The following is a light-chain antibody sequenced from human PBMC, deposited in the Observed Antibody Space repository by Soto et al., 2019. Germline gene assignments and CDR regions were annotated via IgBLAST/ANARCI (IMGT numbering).Light chain of an antibody. V-gene: IGKV3-20*01. CDR2: GAS. J-gene: IGKJ1*01. CDR3: QQYYSTPPT. CDR1: QSVNSNY. Sequence: EIVLTQSPGTLSLSPGERATLSCRASQSVNSNYLAWYQRKPGQAPRLLIYGASNRATDIPYRFSASGSGTDFTRTITRLEAEDFAVYYGQQYYSTPPTFGQGTKVEVK.